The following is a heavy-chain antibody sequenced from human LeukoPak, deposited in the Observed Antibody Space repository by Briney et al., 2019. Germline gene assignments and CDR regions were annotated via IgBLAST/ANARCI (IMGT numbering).Heavy chain of an antibody. Sequence: PSETLSLTCTVSGGSISSYYWSWIRQPPGKGLEWIGYIYYSGSTNYNPSLKSRVTISVDTSKNQFSLKLSSVTAADTAVYYCARVGYSSSWYVSSYYYYYMDVWGKGTTVTISS. D-gene: IGHD6-13*01. V-gene: IGHV4-59*01. CDR3: ARVGYSSSWYVSSYYYYYMDV. CDR2: IYYSGST. J-gene: IGHJ6*03. CDR1: GGSISSYY.